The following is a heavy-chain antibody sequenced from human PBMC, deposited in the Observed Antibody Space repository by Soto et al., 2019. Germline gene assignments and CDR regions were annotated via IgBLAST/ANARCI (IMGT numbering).Heavy chain of an antibody. J-gene: IGHJ3*02. CDR1: GGSISSGDYY. D-gene: IGHD3-22*01. CDR3: ASTLSSGYWAFNI. CDR2: IYYSGST. Sequence: QVQLQESGPGLVKPSQTLSLTCTVSGGSISSGDYYWSWIRQPPGKGLEWSGHIYYSGSTYYNPALKSRVTISVDTSKNQFSLKLTSVTAADTAVYYCASTLSSGYWAFNIWGQGTRVTVSS. V-gene: IGHV4-30-4*01.